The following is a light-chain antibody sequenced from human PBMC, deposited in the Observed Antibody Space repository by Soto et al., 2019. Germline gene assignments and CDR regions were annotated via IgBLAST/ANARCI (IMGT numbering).Light chain of an antibody. CDR3: MQALQTPRT. CDR2: LGS. J-gene: IGKJ1*01. V-gene: IGKV2-28*01. Sequence: DIVMTQSPLSLTVTPGEPASISCGSSQSLLHSNGYNYLDWYLQKPGQSPQLLIYLGSNRASGVPDRFSGSGSGTDFTLKISRVEAEDVGVYYCMQALQTPRTFGQGTKVEIK. CDR1: QSLLHSNGYNY.